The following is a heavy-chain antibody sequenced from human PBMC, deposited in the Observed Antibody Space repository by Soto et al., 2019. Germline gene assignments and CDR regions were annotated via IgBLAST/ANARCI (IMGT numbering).Heavy chain of an antibody. CDR1: GFTFSSYW. Sequence: PGGSLRLSCAASGFTFSSYWMYWVRQVPGKGPVWLSRISNDGTTTNNADFVKGRFTTSRDNAKNTLYLQMNSLRVEDTAVYYCARREYAHWFLEYWGRGTLVTVSS. V-gene: IGHV3-74*01. CDR3: ARREYAHWFLEY. J-gene: IGHJ4*02. CDR2: ISNDGTTT. D-gene: IGHD3-9*01.